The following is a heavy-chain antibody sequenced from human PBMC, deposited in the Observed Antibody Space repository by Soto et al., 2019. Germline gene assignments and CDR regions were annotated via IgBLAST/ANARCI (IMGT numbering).Heavy chain of an antibody. Sequence: EVQLLESGGGLVQPGGSLRLSCAASGFTFISYAMSWVRQAPGKGLEWVSAISGSGGSTYYADSVKGRFTISRDNSKNTLYLQMNSLRAEDTAVCYCAKDGFKVAGPFDYWGQGTLVTVSS. V-gene: IGHV3-23*01. CDR1: GFTFISYA. CDR3: AKDGFKVAGPFDY. J-gene: IGHJ4*02. CDR2: ISGSGGST. D-gene: IGHD6-19*01.